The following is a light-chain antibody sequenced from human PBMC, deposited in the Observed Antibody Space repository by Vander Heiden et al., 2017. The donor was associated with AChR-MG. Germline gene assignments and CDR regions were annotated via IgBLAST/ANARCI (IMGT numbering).Light chain of an antibody. CDR3: MQARGIPLT. Sequence: DIVMSQSPVSLSVTPGEPASISCRSSQSLLQSNGYHYVDWYLQKPGQPPQLLIYAGSNRPSGVPDRFSGSASGTDFTLKISRVEAEDVGVYYCMQARGIPLTFGGGTKVEI. J-gene: IGKJ4*01. CDR1: QSLLQSNGYHY. CDR2: AGS. V-gene: IGKV2-28*01.